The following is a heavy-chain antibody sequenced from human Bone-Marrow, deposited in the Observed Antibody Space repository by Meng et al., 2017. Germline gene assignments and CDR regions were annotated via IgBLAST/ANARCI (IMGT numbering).Heavy chain of an antibody. J-gene: IGHJ4*02. V-gene: IGHV4-34*01. CDR2: INHSGST. Sequence: QVQRQEWGVVLLKHWETLCITWVVSGVSFSDYYWSRIRQPPGKGLGWIGEINHSGSTNYKPSLERRDTISVDTSQNNLSLKLSSVTAADSAVYYCERGPTTMAHDFDYWGQGTLVTVSS. D-gene: IGHD4-11*01. CDR1: GVSFSDYY. CDR3: ERGPTTMAHDFDY.